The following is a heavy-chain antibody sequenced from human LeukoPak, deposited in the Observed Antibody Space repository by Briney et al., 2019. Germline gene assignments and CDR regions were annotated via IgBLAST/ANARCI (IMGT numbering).Heavy chain of an antibody. CDR3: ASLSADRVVVPAAITDNWFDP. D-gene: IGHD2-2*02. V-gene: IGHV5-51*01. J-gene: IGHJ5*02. Sequence: GGSLKISCKGSGYSFTSYWIGWVRQMPGKGLEWMGIIYSGDSDTRNSPSCQGQVTISADKSISTAYLQWSSLKASDTAMYYCASLSADRVVVPAAITDNWFDPWGQGTLVAVSS. CDR2: IYSGDSDT. CDR1: GYSFTSYW.